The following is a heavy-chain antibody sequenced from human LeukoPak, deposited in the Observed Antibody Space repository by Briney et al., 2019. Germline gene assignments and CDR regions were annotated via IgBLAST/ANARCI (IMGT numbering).Heavy chain of an antibody. CDR2: ISYDGSNK. CDR1: GFTFSSYG. CDR3: AKDTTGLDY. V-gene: IGHV3-30*18. Sequence: GGSLRLSCAASGFTFSSYGMHWVRQAPGKGLEWVAVISYDGSNKYCADSVKGRFTISRDNSKNTLYLQMNSLRAEDTAVYYCAKDTTGLDYWGQGTLVTVSS. J-gene: IGHJ4*02. D-gene: IGHD1-1*01.